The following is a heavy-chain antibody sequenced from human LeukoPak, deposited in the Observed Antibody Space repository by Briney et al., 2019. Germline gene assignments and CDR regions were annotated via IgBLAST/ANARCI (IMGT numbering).Heavy chain of an antibody. CDR2: IYYSGST. CDR3: ARSAEYFQH. V-gene: IGHV4-59*01. CDR1: GGSISSYY. Sequence: PSETPSLTCTVSGGSISSYYWSWIRQPPGKGLEWIGYIYYSGSTNYNPSLKSRVTISVDTSKNQFSLKLSSVTAADTAVYYCARSAEYFQHWGQGTLVTVSS. J-gene: IGHJ1*01.